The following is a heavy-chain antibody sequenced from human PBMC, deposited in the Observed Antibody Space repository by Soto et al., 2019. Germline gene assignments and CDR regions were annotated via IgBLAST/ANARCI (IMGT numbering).Heavy chain of an antibody. CDR2: ISYDGSNK. Sequence: VQLVESGGGVVQPGRSLRLSCAASGFTFSSYAMHWVRQAPGKGLEWVAVISYDGSNKYYADSVKGRFTISRDNSKNTLYLQMNSLRAEDTAVYYCARDLRTDIGYCSGGSCYSRYYGMDVWGQGTTVTVSS. CDR3: ARDLRTDIGYCSGGSCYSRYYGMDV. D-gene: IGHD2-15*01. V-gene: IGHV3-30-3*01. CDR1: GFTFSSYA. J-gene: IGHJ6*02.